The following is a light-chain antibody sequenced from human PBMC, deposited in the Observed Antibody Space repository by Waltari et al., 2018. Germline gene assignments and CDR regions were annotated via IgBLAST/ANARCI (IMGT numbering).Light chain of an antibody. Sequence: DIVMTQSPDSLAVSLGERATINCKSSQRVLYNSNNKNYLAWYQQKTGQPPKLLIYWASTRESGVPDRFSGRGSRTDFTLTISSLQAEDVAVYYCQQYYTSPLTFGGGTKVEIK. CDR1: QRVLYNSNNKNY. J-gene: IGKJ4*01. CDR3: QQYYTSPLT. CDR2: WAS. V-gene: IGKV4-1*01.